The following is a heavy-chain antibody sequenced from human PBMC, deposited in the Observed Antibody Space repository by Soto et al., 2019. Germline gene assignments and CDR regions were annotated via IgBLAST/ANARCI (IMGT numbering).Heavy chain of an antibody. V-gene: IGHV1-18*01. J-gene: IGHJ3*02. CDR3: AREGYSGYDGAFDI. Sequence: ASVTVSCKASVYTFTSYGISWVRQAPGQGLEWMGWISAYNGNTNYAQKLQGRVTMTTDTSTGTAYMELRSLRSDDTAVYYCAREGYSGYDGAFDIWGQGTMVTVSS. CDR1: VYTFTSYG. CDR2: ISAYNGNT. D-gene: IGHD5-12*01.